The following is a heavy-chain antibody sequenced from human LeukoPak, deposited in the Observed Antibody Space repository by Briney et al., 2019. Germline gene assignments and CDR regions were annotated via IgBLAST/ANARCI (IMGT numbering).Heavy chain of an antibody. D-gene: IGHD2-21*02. CDR2: ISYDGSNK. Sequence: GGSLRLSCAASGFTFSSYGMHWVRQAPGKGLEWVAVISYDGSNKYYADSVKGRFTISRDNSKNTLYLQMNSLRAEDTAVYYCAKDRYYCGGDCYPMTNEYYFDYWGQGTLVTVSS. CDR1: GFTFSSYG. J-gene: IGHJ4*02. V-gene: IGHV3-30*18. CDR3: AKDRYYCGGDCYPMTNEYYFDY.